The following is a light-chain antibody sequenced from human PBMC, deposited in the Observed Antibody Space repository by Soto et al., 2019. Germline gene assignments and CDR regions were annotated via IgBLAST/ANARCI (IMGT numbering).Light chain of an antibody. CDR3: SSYGGYNNVI. J-gene: IGLJ2*01. CDR1: SSDVGGYNY. V-gene: IGLV2-8*01. CDR2: EVS. Sequence: QSVLTQPPSASGSPGQSVTISCTGTSSDVGGYNYVSWYQQHPDKAPKLIIYEVSKRPSGVPDRFSDSKSGNTASLTVSGLQAEDEADYYCSSYGGYNNVIFGGGTQLTVL.